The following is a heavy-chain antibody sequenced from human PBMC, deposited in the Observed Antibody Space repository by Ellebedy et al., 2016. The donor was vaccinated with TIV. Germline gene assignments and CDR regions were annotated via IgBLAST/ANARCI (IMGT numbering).Heavy chain of an antibody. CDR3: AKETPIVVTPPYYYYYGMDV. V-gene: IGHV3-23*01. D-gene: IGHD2-2*01. CDR2: ISGSGGST. J-gene: IGHJ6*02. CDR1: GFTFSSYA. Sequence: GESLKISCAASGFTFSSYAMSWVRQAPGKGLEWVSAISGSGGSTYYADSVKGRFTISRDNSKNTLYLQMNSLRAEDTAVYYCAKETPIVVTPPYYYYYGMDVWGQGTTVTVSS.